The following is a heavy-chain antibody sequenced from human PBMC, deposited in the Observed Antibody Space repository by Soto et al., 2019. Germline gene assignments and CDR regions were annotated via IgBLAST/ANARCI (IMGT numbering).Heavy chain of an antibody. D-gene: IGHD6-13*01. Sequence: QVQLVESGGGVVQPGRSLRLSCAASGFTFRTSGMHWVRQAPGKGLGWVGFISYEGSSRYYADSVKGRFTIARDNSKNTLYLQMSSLRGEDTAVYYCTKEIAVAGDPFYYFGLDVWGQGNTVTVSS. CDR3: TKEIAVAGDPFYYFGLDV. J-gene: IGHJ6*02. CDR2: ISYEGSSR. V-gene: IGHV3-30*18. CDR1: GFTFRTSG.